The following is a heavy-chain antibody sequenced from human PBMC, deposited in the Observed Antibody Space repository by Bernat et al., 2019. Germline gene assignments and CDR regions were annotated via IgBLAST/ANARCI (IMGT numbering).Heavy chain of an antibody. Sequence: EVQLAESGGGLVKPGGSLRLSCAASGFIISDYTMAWVRQAPGKGLEWVSSISRGSSYIYYADSLKGRFTISRDDARNSLYLQMSSLRAEDTATYYCARATVLPYGSGTFGAFDIWGQGTMVTVSS. V-gene: IGHV3-21*06. CDR3: ARATVLPYGSGTFGAFDI. J-gene: IGHJ3*02. CDR1: GFIISDYT. CDR2: ISRGSSYI. D-gene: IGHD3-10*01.